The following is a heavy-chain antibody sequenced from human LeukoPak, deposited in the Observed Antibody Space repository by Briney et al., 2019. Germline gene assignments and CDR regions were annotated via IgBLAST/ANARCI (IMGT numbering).Heavy chain of an antibody. CDR2: INHSGST. CDR3: ARDYYYGSGRALGY. V-gene: IGHV4-34*01. Sequence: PSETLSLTCAVYGGSFSGYYWSWIRQPPGKGLEWIGEINHSGSTNYNPSLKSRVTISVDTSKNQFSLKLSSVTAADTAVYYCARDYYYGSGRALGYWGQGTLVTVSS. D-gene: IGHD3-10*01. J-gene: IGHJ4*02. CDR1: GGSFSGYY.